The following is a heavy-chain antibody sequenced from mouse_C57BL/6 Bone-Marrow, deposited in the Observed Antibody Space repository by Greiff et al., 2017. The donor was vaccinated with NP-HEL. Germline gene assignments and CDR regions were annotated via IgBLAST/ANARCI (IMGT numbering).Heavy chain of an antibody. J-gene: IGHJ2*01. CDR3: TYPTFDY. D-gene: IGHD2-10*01. CDR1: GFNIKDDY. Sequence: EVKLLESGAELVRPGASVKLSCTASGFNIKDDYMHWVKQRPEQGLEWIGWIDPENGDTEYASKFQGKATITADTSSNTAYLQLSSLTSEDTAVYYCTYPTFDYWGQGTTLTVSS. V-gene: IGHV14-4*01. CDR2: IDPENGDT.